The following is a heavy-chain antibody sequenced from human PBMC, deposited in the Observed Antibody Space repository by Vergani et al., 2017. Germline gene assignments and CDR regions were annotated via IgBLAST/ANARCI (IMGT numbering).Heavy chain of an antibody. Sequence: EVQLLESGGGLVQPGGSLRLSCAASGFTFSSYAMSWVRQAPGKGLEWVSYISSSSSYTNYADSVKGRFTISRDNAKNSLYLQMNSLRAEDTAVYYCARGGPYYYDSSGYYYVRYWGQGTLVTVSS. CDR1: GFTFSSYA. CDR2: ISSSSSYT. J-gene: IGHJ4*02. D-gene: IGHD3-22*01. CDR3: ARGGPYYYDSSGYYYVRY. V-gene: IGHV3-48*04.